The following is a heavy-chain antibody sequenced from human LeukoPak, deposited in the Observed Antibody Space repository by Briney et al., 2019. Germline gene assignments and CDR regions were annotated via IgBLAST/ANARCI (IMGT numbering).Heavy chain of an antibody. CDR2: ISAYNGNT. D-gene: IGHD3-16*01. V-gene: IGHV1-18*01. Sequence: ASVKVSCKASGYTFTSYGISWVRQAPGQGLEWMGWISAYNGNTNYAQKLQGRVTMTTDTSTSTAYMELRSLRSDDTAVYYCARDTYDYVWGCDFDYWGQGTLVTVSS. CDR1: GYTFTSYG. CDR3: ARDTYDYVWGCDFDY. J-gene: IGHJ4*02.